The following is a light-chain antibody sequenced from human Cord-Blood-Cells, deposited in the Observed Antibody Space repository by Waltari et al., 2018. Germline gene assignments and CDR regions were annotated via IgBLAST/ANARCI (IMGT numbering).Light chain of an antibody. V-gene: IGKV4-1*01. CDR2: WAS. J-gene: IGKJ2*01. CDR1: QSVLYSSNNKNY. Sequence: DIVMTQSPDSLAVSLGERATINRKPSQSVLYSSNNKNYLAGYQQKPGQPPKLLIYWASTRESGVPDRFSGSGSGTDFTLTISSLQAEDVAVYYCQQYYSTPYTFGQGTKLEIK. CDR3: QQYYSTPYT.